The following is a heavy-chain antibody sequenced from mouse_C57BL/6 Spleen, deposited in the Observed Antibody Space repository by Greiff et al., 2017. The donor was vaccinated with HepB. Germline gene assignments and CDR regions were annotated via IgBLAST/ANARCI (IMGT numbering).Heavy chain of an antibody. CDR1: GYTFTSYW. Sequence: QVQLKQPGAELVKPGASVKMSCTASGYTFTSYWITWVKQRPVQGLEWIGDIYPGCGSTNYSEKIKSKATMTVDTSSSTAYRQLRSLTSEDSAVYYCARRGTYYFDYGGQGTTLTVSS. D-gene: IGHD3-3*01. J-gene: IGHJ2*01. CDR2: IYPGCGST. CDR3: ARRGTYYFDY. V-gene: IGHV1-55*01.